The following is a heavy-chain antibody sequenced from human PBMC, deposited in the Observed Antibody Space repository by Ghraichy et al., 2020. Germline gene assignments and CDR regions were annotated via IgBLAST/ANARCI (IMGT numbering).Heavy chain of an antibody. CDR3: ARQVGSSWSYYYYYYYMDV. J-gene: IGHJ6*03. D-gene: IGHD6-13*01. Sequence: SETRAVTCTVSGGSISSSSYYWGWIRQPPGKGLEWIGSIYYSGSTYYNPSLKSRVTISVDTSKNQFSLKLSSVTAADTAVYYCARQVGSSWSYYYYYYYMDVWGKGTTVTVSS. V-gene: IGHV4-39*01. CDR1: GGSISSSSYY. CDR2: IYYSGST.